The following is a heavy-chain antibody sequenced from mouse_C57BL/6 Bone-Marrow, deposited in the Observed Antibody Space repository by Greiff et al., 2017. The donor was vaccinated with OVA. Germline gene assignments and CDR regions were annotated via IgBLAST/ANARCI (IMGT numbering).Heavy chain of an antibody. Sequence: QVQLQQSGAELVRPGASVKMSCKASGYTFTSYNMHWVKQTPSQGLEWIGAIYPGNGATSYNQKFKGKATLTVDKSSSTAYMQLSSLTSEDSAVYFCARDGYYHAWFAYWGQGTLVTVSA. CDR3: ARDGYYHAWFAY. V-gene: IGHV1-12*01. CDR2: IYPGNGAT. J-gene: IGHJ3*01. D-gene: IGHD2-3*01. CDR1: GYTFTSYN.